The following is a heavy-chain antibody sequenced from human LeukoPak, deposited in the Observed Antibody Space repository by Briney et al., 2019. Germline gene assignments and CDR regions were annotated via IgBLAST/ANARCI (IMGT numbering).Heavy chain of an antibody. CDR3: ARGETYSDY. D-gene: IGHD3-16*01. V-gene: IGHV1-69*04. J-gene: IGHJ4*02. CDR1: GGTFSSYA. Sequence: ASVKVSCKASGGTFSSYAISWVRQAPGQGLEWMGRIIPILGMANYAQKFQGRVTITADKSTSTAYMELSSLRAEDTAVYYCARGETYSDYWGQGTLVTVSS. CDR2: IIPILGMA.